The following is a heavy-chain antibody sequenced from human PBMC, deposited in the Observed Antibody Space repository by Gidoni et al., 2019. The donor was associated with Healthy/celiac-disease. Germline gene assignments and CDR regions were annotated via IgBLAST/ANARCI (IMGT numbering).Heavy chain of an antibody. V-gene: IGHV3-33*01. J-gene: IGHJ3*02. CDR3: ARARMIVVATDAFDI. Sequence: QVQLVESGGGVVQPGRSLRLPCAASGFTFGSYGMHWVRQAPGKGLGWVAVIWYDGSNKYHADSQKGRFTISRDNSKNTLYLQMNSLRAEDTAVYYCARARMIVVATDAFDIWGQGTMVTVFS. CDR1: GFTFGSYG. CDR2: IWYDGSNK. D-gene: IGHD3-22*01.